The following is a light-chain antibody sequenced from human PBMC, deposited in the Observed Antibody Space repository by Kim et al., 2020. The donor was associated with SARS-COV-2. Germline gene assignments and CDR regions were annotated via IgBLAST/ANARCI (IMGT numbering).Light chain of an antibody. J-gene: IGKJ5*01. Sequence: PGERATLSCRASQNVVSSYLAWYQQTPGQSPRLLMYGASNRAIGVPDRFTGSGSETDFTLTITRLEPDDFAVYYCQYYSDSPLIIFGQGTRLEIK. V-gene: IGKV3-20*01. CDR3: QYYSDSPLII. CDR2: GAS. CDR1: QNVVSSY.